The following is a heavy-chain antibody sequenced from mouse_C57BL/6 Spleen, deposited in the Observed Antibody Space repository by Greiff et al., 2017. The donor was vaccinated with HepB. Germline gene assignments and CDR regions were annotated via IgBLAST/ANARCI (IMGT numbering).Heavy chain of an antibody. CDR1: GFTFSDYG. V-gene: IGHV5-17*01. CDR2: ISSGSSTI. D-gene: IGHD4-1*02. Sequence: EVNVVESGGGLVKPGGSLKLSCAASGFTFSDYGMHWVRQAPEKGLEWVAYISSGSSTIYYADTVKGRFTISRDNGKNTLFLQMTSLRSEDTAMYYCARPSNWDGLFAYWGQGTLVTVSA. CDR3: ARPSNWDGLFAY. J-gene: IGHJ3*01.